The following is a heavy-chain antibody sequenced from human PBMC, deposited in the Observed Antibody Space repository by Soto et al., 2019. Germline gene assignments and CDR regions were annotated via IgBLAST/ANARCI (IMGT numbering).Heavy chain of an antibody. CDR2: IYYSGTT. J-gene: IGHJ1*01. Sequence: QLQLQESGPGLVKPSETLSLSCTVSGGSISSGYYWGWIRQPPGKGLEWIGSIYYSGTTYYNPSLKSRLTISVDTSKNQFSLRLSPATAADTAVYYCASLPFYYDSSGYYNEYFQHWGQGTLVTVSS. CDR3: ASLPFYYDSSGYYNEYFQH. V-gene: IGHV4-39*01. D-gene: IGHD3-22*01. CDR1: GGSISSGYY.